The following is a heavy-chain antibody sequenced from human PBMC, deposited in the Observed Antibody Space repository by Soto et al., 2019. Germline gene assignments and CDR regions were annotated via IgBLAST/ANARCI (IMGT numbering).Heavy chain of an antibody. CDR3: AAAGTRTYYYYYGMDV. V-gene: IGHV4-31*03. CDR1: GGSNSSGGSY. Sequence: SDTLSLTCTVSGGSNSSGGSYWTWFRHHPGKGLEWIGYIYYSGSTYYNPSLKSRVTISVDTSKNQFSLKLSSVTAADTAVYYCAAAGTRTYYYYYGMDVWGQGTTVTVSS. J-gene: IGHJ6*02. CDR2: IYYSGST. D-gene: IGHD6-13*01.